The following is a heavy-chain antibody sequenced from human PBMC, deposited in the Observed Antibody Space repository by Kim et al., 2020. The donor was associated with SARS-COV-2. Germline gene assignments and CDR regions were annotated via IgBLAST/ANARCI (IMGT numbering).Heavy chain of an antibody. Sequence: SEKFYVDSVKCRFTVSRDNGKMSLYLQMDSLRGEDTAVYYCVAGGTYLGVWGQGTLVIVSS. J-gene: IGHJ4*02. V-gene: IGHV3-7*01. D-gene: IGHD3-16*01. CDR2: SEK. CDR3: VAGGTYLGV.